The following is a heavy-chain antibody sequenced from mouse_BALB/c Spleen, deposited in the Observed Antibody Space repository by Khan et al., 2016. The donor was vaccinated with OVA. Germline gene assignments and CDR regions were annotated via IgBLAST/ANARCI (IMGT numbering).Heavy chain of an antibody. Sequence: VQLQQSGAELVKAGASVKMSCKASGYTFTSYWMHWVKQRLGQGLEWFAETNPTNGRTYYNEKFKSKATLTVDKSSSTAYMLLSSPTCEDSAVYYFARSKKIVATYFDYWGQGTTLTVAS. V-gene: IGHV1S81*02. J-gene: IGHJ2*01. CDR3: ARSKKIVATYFDY. D-gene: IGHD1-1*01. CDR2: TNPTNGRT. CDR1: GYTFTSYW.